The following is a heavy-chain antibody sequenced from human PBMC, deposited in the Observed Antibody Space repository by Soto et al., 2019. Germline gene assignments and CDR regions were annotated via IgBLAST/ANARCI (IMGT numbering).Heavy chain of an antibody. J-gene: IGHJ4*02. Sequence: EVHLPESGGGLVQPGGSLRLSCAASGFSFTSYAMMWVRQAPAKGLEWVSVISSSGGSSYFADSVKGRFTISRDNSKNMLYLEMNSLRAEDTAIYFCAKGSIEYSASIDYWGQGTLVIVSS. V-gene: IGHV3-23*01. CDR1: GFSFTSYA. CDR2: ISSSGGSS. D-gene: IGHD5-12*01. CDR3: AKGSIEYSASIDY.